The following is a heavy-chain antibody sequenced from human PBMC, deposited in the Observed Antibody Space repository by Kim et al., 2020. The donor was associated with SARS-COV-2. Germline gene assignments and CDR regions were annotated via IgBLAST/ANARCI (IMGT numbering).Heavy chain of an antibody. Sequence: DSVKGRFTISRDNSKNTLYLQMNSLRADDTAVYYCAKEGCGGDCYYYFDYWGQGTLVTVSS. D-gene: IGHD2-21*02. V-gene: IGHV3-23*01. J-gene: IGHJ4*02. CDR3: AKEGCGGDCYYYFDY.